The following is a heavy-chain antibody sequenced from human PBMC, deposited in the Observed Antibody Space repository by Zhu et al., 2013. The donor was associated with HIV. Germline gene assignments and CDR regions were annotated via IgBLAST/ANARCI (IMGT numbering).Heavy chain of an antibody. CDR3: ARMDKGSCTAATCPDWFDP. V-gene: IGHV1-8*03. Sequence: QVHLVQSGAEVKKPGASVKVSCKASGYTFTNYGINWVRQATGHGLEWMGWVNPTTGNAGYAQKFQGRVTITRNTSTSTVYMELSSLRSDDTAVYYCARMDKGSCTAATCPDWFDPWGQGTLVHRLL. J-gene: IGHJ5*02. CDR1: GYTFTNYG. D-gene: IGHD2-8*02. CDR2: VNPTTGNA.